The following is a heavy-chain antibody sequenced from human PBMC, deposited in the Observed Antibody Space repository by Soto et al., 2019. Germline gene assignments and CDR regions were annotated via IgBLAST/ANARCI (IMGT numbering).Heavy chain of an antibody. CDR3: ARLVRSFGYYYGMDV. J-gene: IGHJ6*02. CDR2: IDPSDSYT. V-gene: IGHV5-10-1*01. Sequence: GESLKISCKGSGYSFTSYWISWVRQMPGKGLEWMGRIDPSDSYTNYSPSFQGHVTISADKSISTAYLQWSSLKASDTAMYYCARLVRSFGYYYGMDVWGQGXTVTVYS. CDR1: GYSFTSYW. D-gene: IGHD3-9*01.